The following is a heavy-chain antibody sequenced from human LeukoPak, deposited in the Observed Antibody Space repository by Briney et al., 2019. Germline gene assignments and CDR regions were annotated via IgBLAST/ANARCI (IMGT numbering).Heavy chain of an antibody. D-gene: IGHD3-10*01. CDR1: GFTFSDYY. CDR2: ISSSSSYI. Sequence: GGSLRLSCAASGFTFSDYYMSWIRQAPGKGLEWVSYISSSSSYIYYADSVKGRFTISRDNAKNSLYLQMNSLRAEDTAVYYCARDSTILWFGEQGGDFDYWGQGTLVTVSS. CDR3: ARDSTILWFGEQGGDFDY. V-gene: IGHV3-11*06. J-gene: IGHJ4*02.